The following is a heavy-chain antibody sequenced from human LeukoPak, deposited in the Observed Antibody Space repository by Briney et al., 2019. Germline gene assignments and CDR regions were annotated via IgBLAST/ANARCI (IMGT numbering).Heavy chain of an antibody. D-gene: IGHD1-26*01. V-gene: IGHV3-30-3*01. Sequence: GGSLRLSRAASGFTFSSYAMLWVRQAPGKGLEWVAVISYDGSNKYYADSVKGRFTISRDNSKNTLYLQMNSLRAEDTAVYYCARAIVFTSSFDYWGQGTLVTVSS. CDR3: ARAIVFTSSFDY. CDR2: ISYDGSNK. J-gene: IGHJ4*02. CDR1: GFTFSSYA.